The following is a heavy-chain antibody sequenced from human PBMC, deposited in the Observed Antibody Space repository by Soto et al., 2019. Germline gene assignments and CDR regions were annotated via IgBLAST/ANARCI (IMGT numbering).Heavy chain of an antibody. CDR3: ARVTGRYYYGMDV. CDR2: INHSGST. J-gene: IGHJ6*02. V-gene: IGHV4-34*01. Sequence: SETLSLTYAVYGGSFSGYYWSWIRQPPGKGLEWIGEINHSGSTNYNPSLKSRVTISVDTSKNQFSLKLSSVTAADTAVYYCARVTGRYYYGMDVWGQGTTVTVSS. CDR1: GGSFSGYY.